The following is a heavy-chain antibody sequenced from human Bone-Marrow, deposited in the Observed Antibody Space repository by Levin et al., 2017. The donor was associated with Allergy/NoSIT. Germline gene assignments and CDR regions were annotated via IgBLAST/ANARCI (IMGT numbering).Heavy chain of an antibody. J-gene: IGHJ4*02. CDR2: ISYDGSNK. CDR3: AKDHNPGIDY. CDR1: GFTFSSYG. V-gene: IGHV3-30*18. Sequence: PGGSLRLSCAASGFTFSSYGMHWVRQAPGKGLEWVAVISYDGSNKYYADSVKGRFTISRDNSKNTLYLQMNSLRAEDTAVYYCAKDHNPGIDYWGQGTLVTVSS.